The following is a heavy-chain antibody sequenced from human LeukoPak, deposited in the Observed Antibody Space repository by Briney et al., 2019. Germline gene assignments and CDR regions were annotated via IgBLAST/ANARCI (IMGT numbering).Heavy chain of an antibody. CDR2: INAGNGNT. V-gene: IGHV1-3*01. D-gene: IGHD2-2*01. CDR1: GYTLTSYA. CDR3: AREGGRYQLPSGYYFDY. Sequence: ASVKVSCKASGYTLTSYAMHWVRQAPGQRLEWMGWINAGNGNTNYAQKLQGRVTMTTDTSTSTAYMELRSLRSDDTAVYYCAREGGRYQLPSGYYFDYWGQGTLVTVSS. J-gene: IGHJ4*02.